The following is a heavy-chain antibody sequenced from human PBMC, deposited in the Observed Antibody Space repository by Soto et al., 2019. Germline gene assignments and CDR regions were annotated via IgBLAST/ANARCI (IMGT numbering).Heavy chain of an antibody. CDR3: AREDSIIIPAVSDF. V-gene: IGHV3-21*01. CDR2: ISESDYT. J-gene: IGHJ4*02. D-gene: IGHD2-2*01. CDR1: EFAFNNYG. Sequence: GGSLRLSCTVSEFAFNNYGINWVRQAPGKGLEWVSSISESDYTYYSDSVKGRFTISRDNAKNSVSLQMNTLRVEDTAVYYCAREDSIIIPAVSDFWGQGTLVTVS.